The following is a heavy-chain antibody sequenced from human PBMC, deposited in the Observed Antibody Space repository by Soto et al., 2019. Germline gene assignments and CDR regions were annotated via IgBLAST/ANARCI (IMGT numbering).Heavy chain of an antibody. CDR2: ITETGGDT. CDR1: GFTFSKFV. J-gene: IGHJ4*02. CDR3: TKDDFTDRGDDYFDY. V-gene: IGHV3-23*01. D-gene: IGHD2-21*02. Sequence: EVQLLESGGDLVQPGGSLRLSCAASGFTFSKFVMRWVRQTPGKGLEWVSTITETGGDTYYTDSVKGRFTISRDNSKNTLYLQMSSLRAEDTALYYCTKDDFTDRGDDYFDYWGPGTLVTVSS.